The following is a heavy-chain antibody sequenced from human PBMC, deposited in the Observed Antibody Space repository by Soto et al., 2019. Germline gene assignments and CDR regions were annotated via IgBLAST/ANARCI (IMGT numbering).Heavy chain of an antibody. Sequence: SGPPLVNPTRTLTLTWTFSGFSLSTSGMCVSWIRQPPGKALEWLALIDWDDDKYYSTSLKTRLTISKDTSKNQVVLTMTNMDPVDTATYYCARTWFGGSGSMGGMDVWGQGTTVTVSS. CDR2: IDWDDDK. CDR3: ARTWFGGSGSMGGMDV. V-gene: IGHV2-70*01. CDR1: GFSLSTSGMC. D-gene: IGHD3-10*01. J-gene: IGHJ6*02.